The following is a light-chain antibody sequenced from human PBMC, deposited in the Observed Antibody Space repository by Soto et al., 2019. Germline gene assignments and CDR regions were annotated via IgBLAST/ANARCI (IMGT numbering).Light chain of an antibody. CDR2: EVS. V-gene: IGLV2-14*01. J-gene: IGLJ1*01. CDR3: TSYTSSTTFV. CDR1: SSDVGGYNY. Sequence: QPASVSGSPGQSITISCTGTSSDVGGYNYVSWYQQHPGQAPKLMIFEVSNRPSGVSSRFSGSKSGNTASLTISGLQAEDEADYYCTSYTSSTTFVFGSGTKLTVL.